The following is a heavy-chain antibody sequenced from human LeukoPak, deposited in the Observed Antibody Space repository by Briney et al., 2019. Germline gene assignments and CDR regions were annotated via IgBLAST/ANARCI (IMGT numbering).Heavy chain of an antibody. V-gene: IGHV3-7*01. Sequence: GGSLRLSCAASGFTFNSYWMSWVRQAPGKGLEWVANIKQDGSEKYYVDSVKGRFTISRDNAKNSVYLQMNSLRAEDTAVYYCARQLGGSGSYWGQGTLVSVSS. CDR2: IKQDGSEK. J-gene: IGHJ4*02. D-gene: IGHD3-10*01. CDR1: GFTFNSYW. CDR3: ARQLGGSGSY.